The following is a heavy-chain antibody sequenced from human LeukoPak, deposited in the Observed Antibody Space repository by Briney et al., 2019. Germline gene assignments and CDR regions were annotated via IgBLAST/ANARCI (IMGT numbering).Heavy chain of an antibody. CDR1: GGSISSYY. CDR3: ARRGADDYGDYGFDY. J-gene: IGHJ4*02. Sequence: PSETLSLTCTVSGGSISSYYWSWIRQPPGKGLEWIGYIFYRGSTNYNPSLKSQVTVSIDTSKNQFSLKLSSVTAADTAVYYCARRGADDYGDYGFDYWGQGTLVTVSS. D-gene: IGHD4-17*01. V-gene: IGHV4-59*08. CDR2: IFYRGST.